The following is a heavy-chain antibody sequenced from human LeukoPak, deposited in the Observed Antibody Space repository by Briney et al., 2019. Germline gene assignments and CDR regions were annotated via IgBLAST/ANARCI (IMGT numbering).Heavy chain of an antibody. Sequence: YPGRSLRLSCAASGFTFSSYAMHWVRQAPGKGLEWVAVISYDGSNKYYADSVKGRFTISRDNSKDTLYLQMNSLRAEDTAVYYCVKFIPLYNWFDPWGQGTLVTVSS. D-gene: IGHD3-16*02. J-gene: IGHJ5*02. V-gene: IGHV3-30-3*01. CDR2: ISYDGSNK. CDR1: GFTFSSYA. CDR3: VKFIPLYNWFDP.